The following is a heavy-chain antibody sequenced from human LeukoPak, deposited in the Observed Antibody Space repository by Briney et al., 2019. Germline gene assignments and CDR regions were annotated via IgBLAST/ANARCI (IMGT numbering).Heavy chain of an antibody. CDR1: GFTFSNYW. J-gene: IGHJ4*02. CDR3: ARGIYGGNPADY. CDR2: INSDERSI. Sequence: PRGSLRLSCAPPGFTFSNYWMHWVRPAPGKGLVWVSRINSDERSITYADSVKGRFTLSRDNAKNTLYLQMNSLRAEDTAVYYCARGIYGGNPADYWGQGTLVTVSS. V-gene: IGHV3-74*01. D-gene: IGHD4-23*01.